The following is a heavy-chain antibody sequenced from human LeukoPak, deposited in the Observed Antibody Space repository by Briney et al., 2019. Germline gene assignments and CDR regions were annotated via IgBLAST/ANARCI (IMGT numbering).Heavy chain of an antibody. CDR3: ATDYYDRSGDYTVDY. J-gene: IGHJ4*02. V-gene: IGHV3-23*01. Sequence: GGSLRHSCAASGFTFRDYAMSWVRQAPGKGLEWVSVISGSGGTTHYADSVKGRLTISRDNSKNTVFLQMNSLRAEDTAVYYCATDYYDRSGDYTVDYWGQGTLVTVSS. CDR2: ISGSGGTT. CDR1: GFTFRDYA. D-gene: IGHD3-22*01.